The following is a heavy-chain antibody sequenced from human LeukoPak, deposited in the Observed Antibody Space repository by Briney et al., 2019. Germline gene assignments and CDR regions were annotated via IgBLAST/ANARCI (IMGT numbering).Heavy chain of an antibody. CDR3: ARDKGVVGTLAP. J-gene: IGHJ5*02. Sequence: GGSLRLSCAASGFMFSSYWMSWVRQAPEEGLEWVANIKEDGSEKYFVDSVKGRFTISRDNAKNSLYLQMNSLRAEDTAIYYCARDKGVVGTLAPWGQGTLVTVPS. CDR1: GFMFSSYW. D-gene: IGHD2-21*01. V-gene: IGHV3-7*01. CDR2: IKEDGSEK.